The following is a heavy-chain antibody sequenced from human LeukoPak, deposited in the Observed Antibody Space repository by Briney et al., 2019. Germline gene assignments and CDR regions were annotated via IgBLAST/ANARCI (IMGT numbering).Heavy chain of an antibody. J-gene: IGHJ5*02. CDR2: INHSGST. CDR3: ARRGPPRTMLRGVKSGWFDP. Sequence: SETPSLTCAVYGGSFSGYYWSWIRQPPGKGLEWIGEINHSGSTNYNPSLKSRVTISVDTSKNQFSLKLSSVTAADTAVYYCARRGPPRTMLRGVKSGWFDPWGQGTLVTVSS. V-gene: IGHV4-34*01. CDR1: GGSFSGYY. D-gene: IGHD3-10*01.